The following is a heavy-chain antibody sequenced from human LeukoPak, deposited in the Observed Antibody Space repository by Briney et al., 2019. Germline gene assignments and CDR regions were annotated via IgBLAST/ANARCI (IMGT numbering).Heavy chain of an antibody. J-gene: IGHJ4*02. CDR1: GGSISSGDYY. D-gene: IGHD3-22*01. V-gene: IGHV4-30-4*01. CDR2: IYYSGST. Sequence: SQTLSLTCTVSGGSISSGDYYWSWIRQPPGKGLEWIGYIYYSGSTYYNPSLKSRATISVDTSKNQFSLKLSSVTAADTAVYYCAREILGYYDNYFDYWGQGTLVTVSS. CDR3: AREILGYYDNYFDY.